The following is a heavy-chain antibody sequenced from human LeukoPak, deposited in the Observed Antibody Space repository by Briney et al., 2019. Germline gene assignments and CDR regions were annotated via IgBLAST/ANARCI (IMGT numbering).Heavy chain of an antibody. CDR2: IIPIFGTA. J-gene: IGHJ4*02. Sequence: ASVKVSCKASGGTFSSYVISWVRQAPGQGLEWMGGIIPIFGTAKYAQKFQGRITITADQSTRTTYMALSSLRSEDTAVYYCARVSRIELWEHHFDYWGQGTLVTVSS. CDR3: ARVSRIELWEHHFDY. D-gene: IGHD5-18*01. V-gene: IGHV1-69*13. CDR1: GGTFSSYV.